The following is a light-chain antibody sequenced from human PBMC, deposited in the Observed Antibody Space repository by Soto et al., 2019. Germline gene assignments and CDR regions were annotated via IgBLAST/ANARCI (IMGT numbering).Light chain of an antibody. J-gene: IGKJ1*01. V-gene: IGKV4-1*01. CDR1: QSVLYSSNNKNY. CDR2: WVS. CDR3: QQFYSTWT. Sequence: DVLITPSPDSLSVSLGKRATINCKSSQSVLYSSNNKNYLAWYQQKPGQPPKLLISWVSTRESGVPDRFSGSGSGTDFTLTISSLQAEDVAVYYCQQFYSTWTFGQGANVDIK.